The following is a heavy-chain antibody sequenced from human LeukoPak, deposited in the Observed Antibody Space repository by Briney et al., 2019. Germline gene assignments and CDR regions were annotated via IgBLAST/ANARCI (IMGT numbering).Heavy chain of an antibody. CDR3: TRLRSDDYNSYYGLDV. V-gene: IGHV3-15*01. D-gene: IGHD2-21*02. CDR2: SKSQTDGGTT. CDR1: GFTFTNAW. J-gene: IGHJ6*02. Sequence: GGSLRLSCAASGFTFTNAWMSWVRQAPGKVLEWIGRSKSQTDGGTTDYAAPVKGRFTISRDASKNTVYLQMNSLRTDDTAVYYCTRLRSDDYNSYYGLDVWGQGTTVTVSS.